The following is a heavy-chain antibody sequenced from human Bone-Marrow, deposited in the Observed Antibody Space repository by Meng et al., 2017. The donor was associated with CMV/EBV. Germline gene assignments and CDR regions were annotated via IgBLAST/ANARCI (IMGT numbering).Heavy chain of an antibody. CDR3: ARAMIGNVSPDY. D-gene: IGHD3-22*01. CDR1: GGTFSSYA. V-gene: IGHV1-69*05. CDR2: IIPIFGTA. Sequence: CKASGGTFSSYAISWVRQAPGQGLEWMGGIIPIFGTANYAQKFQGRVTITTDESTSTAYMELSSLRSEDTAVYYCARAMIGNVSPDYWGQGTLVTVSS. J-gene: IGHJ4*02.